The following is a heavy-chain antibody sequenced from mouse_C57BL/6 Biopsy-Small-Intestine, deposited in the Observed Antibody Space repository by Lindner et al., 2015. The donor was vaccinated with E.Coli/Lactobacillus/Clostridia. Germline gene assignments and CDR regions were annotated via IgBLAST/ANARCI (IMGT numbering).Heavy chain of an antibody. CDR2: ISYSGST. V-gene: IGHV3-8*01. D-gene: IGHD4-1*01. Sequence: VQLQESGPGLAKPSQTLSLTCSVTGYSITSDYWNWIREFPGNKLEYMGYISYSGSTYYNPSLKSRISITRDTSKNQYYLQLNSVTTEDTATYYCARGELTGTSYFDYWGQGTTLTVSS. CDR3: ARGELTGTSYFDY. J-gene: IGHJ2*01. CDR1: GYSITSDY.